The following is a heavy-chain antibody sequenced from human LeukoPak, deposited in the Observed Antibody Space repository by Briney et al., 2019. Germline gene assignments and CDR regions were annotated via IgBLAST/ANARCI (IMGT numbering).Heavy chain of an antibody. CDR2: INPNSGDT. V-gene: IGHV1-2*02. Sequence: ASVKVSCKASGYTFTSYYMHWVRQAPGQGLEWMGWINPNSGDTNYAQKFQGRVTMTSDTSISTAYMELRRLRSDDTAVYYCARPAYYDILTDDPSNNWFDPWGQGTLVTVSS. CDR1: GYTFTSYY. CDR3: ARPAYYDILTDDPSNNWFDP. D-gene: IGHD3-9*01. J-gene: IGHJ5*02.